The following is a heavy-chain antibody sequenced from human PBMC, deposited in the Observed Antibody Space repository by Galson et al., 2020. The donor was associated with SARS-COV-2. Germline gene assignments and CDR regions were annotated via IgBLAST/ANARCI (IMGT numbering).Heavy chain of an antibody. V-gene: IGHV4-39*01. CDR3: ARQWGVAGGYCSSTSCYTPRGTSAFDP. Sequence: SETLSLTCTVSGGSISSSSYYWGWIRQPPGKGLEWIGSIYYSGSTYYNPSLKSRVTISVDTSKNQFSLKLSSVTAADTAVYYCARQWGVAGGYCSSTSCYTPRGTSAFDPWGQGTLVTVSS. CDR2: IYYSGST. CDR1: GGSISSSSYY. D-gene: IGHD2-2*02. J-gene: IGHJ5*02.